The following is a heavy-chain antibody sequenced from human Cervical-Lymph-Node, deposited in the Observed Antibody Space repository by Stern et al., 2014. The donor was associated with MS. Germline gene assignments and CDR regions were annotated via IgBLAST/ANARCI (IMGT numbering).Heavy chain of an antibody. V-gene: IGHV1-18*01. Sequence: QVQLVESGPEVKKPGASVNVSCKASGYTFSAYGISWVRQAPGQGLEWMGWISAYSGNTDYAQKFQGRVTMTTDTSTSTDYMELRSLRSDDTAVYYCAREPSQPRNWFDPWGQGTLVTVSS. CDR2: ISAYSGNT. D-gene: IGHD6-6*01. CDR1: GYTFSAYG. J-gene: IGHJ5*02. CDR3: AREPSQPRNWFDP.